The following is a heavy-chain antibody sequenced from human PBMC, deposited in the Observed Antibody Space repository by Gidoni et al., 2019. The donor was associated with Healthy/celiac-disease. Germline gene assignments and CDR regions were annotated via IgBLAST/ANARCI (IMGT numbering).Heavy chain of an antibody. D-gene: IGHD5-12*01. CDR1: GGSFSGYY. CDR3: ARSGYDSGNDY. CDR2: INHSGST. V-gene: IGHV4-34*01. J-gene: IGHJ4*02. Sequence: QVQLQQWGAGLLKPSETLSLTCAVYGGSFSGYYWGWIRQPPGKGLEWIGEINHSGSTNYNPSLKSRVTISVDTSKNQFSLKLSSVTAADTAVYYCARSGYDSGNDYWGQGTLVTVSS.